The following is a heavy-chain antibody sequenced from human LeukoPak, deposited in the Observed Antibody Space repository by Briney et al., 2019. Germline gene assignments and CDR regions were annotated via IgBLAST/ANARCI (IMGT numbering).Heavy chain of an antibody. CDR2: INSDGSST. CDR3: ARDLENYLVREPLRY. V-gene: IGHV3-74*01. CDR1: GFTFSSYW. J-gene: IGHJ4*02. Sequence: PGGSLRLSCAASGFTFSSYWMHWVRQAPGKGLVWVSRINSDGSSTSYADSVKGRFTISRDNAKNTLYLQMNSLRAEDTAVYYCARDLENYLVREPLRYWGQGTLVTVSS. D-gene: IGHD3-10*01.